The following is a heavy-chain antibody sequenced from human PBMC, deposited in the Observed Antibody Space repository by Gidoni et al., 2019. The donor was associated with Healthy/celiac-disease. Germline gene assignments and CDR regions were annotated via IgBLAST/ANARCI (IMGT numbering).Heavy chain of an antibody. CDR2: IIPIFGTA. D-gene: IGHD4-17*01. V-gene: IGHV1-69*06. CDR3: AREAVVGTTERLDP. Sequence: QVQLVQSWAGVKKPGSSVKVSCTASGCPFRSYAISWVRQAPGQGLEWMGGIIPIFGTANYAQKFQGRGTITADKSTSTAYMELSSLRSEDTAVYYCAREAVVGTTERLDPWGQGTLVTVSS. CDR1: GCPFRSYA. J-gene: IGHJ5*02.